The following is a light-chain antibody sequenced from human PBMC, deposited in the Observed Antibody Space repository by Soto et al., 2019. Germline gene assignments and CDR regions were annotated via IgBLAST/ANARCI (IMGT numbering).Light chain of an antibody. J-gene: IGKJ4*02. Sequence: EVVLRQSAATLSLSAGXRATLSFRPSHIVTNSHVTWYQQRRGLPPRLAMYGASNRANGIPDRFSGSGSAADFTRTISRLEPEDFAVYYGQQRSNWPLTFGGGTKVDIK. V-gene: IGKV3D-20*02. CDR3: QQRSNWPLT. CDR1: HIVTNSH. CDR2: GAS.